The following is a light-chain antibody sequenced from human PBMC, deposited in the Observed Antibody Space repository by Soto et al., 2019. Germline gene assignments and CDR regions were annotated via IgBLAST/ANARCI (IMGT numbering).Light chain of an antibody. J-gene: IGLJ2*01. V-gene: IGLV1-51*01. CDR3: GAWDSSLSVVV. Sequence: QSVLTQPPSVSAAPGQKVTISCSGRSSNIGNNYVSWYQQLPGTAPKLLIYDSDKRPSGIPDRFSGSKSGASATLGITGPQTGDEADYYCGAWDSSLSVVVFGGGTKVTVL. CDR2: DSD. CDR1: SSNIGNNY.